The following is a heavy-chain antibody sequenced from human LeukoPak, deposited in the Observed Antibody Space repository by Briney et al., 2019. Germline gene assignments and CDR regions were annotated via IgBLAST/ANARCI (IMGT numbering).Heavy chain of an antibody. J-gene: IGHJ4*02. CDR2: IYYSGST. D-gene: IGHD3-3*01. V-gene: IGHV4-59*08. CDR1: GGSISSYY. CDR3: ASLIPSYYDFWGTRFDY. Sequence: SETLSLTCTVSGGSISSYYWSWIRQPPGKGLEWIGYIYYSGSTNYNPSLKSRVTISVDTSKNQFSLKLSSVTAADTAVYYCASLIPSYYDFWGTRFDYWGQGTLVTVSS.